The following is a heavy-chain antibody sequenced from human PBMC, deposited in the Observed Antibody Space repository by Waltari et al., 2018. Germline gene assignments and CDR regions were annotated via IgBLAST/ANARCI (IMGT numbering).Heavy chain of an antibody. D-gene: IGHD3-3*01. CDR2: INHSGST. CDR1: GGSFSGYY. J-gene: IGHJ4*02. CDR3: ARDYYDFWSGYSNYFDY. V-gene: IGHV4-34*01. Sequence: QVQLQQWGAGLLKPSETLSLTCAVYGGSFSGYYWSWIRQPPGKGLEWIGEINHSGSTNYNPSRKSRVTISVDTSKNQFSLKLSSVTAADTAVYYCARDYYDFWSGYSNYFDYWGQGTLVTVSS.